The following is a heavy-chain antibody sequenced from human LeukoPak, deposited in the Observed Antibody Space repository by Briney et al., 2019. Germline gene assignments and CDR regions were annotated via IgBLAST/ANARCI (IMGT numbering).Heavy chain of an antibody. CDR1: GYTFTSYT. V-gene: IGHV1-3*03. D-gene: IGHD6-19*01. CDR2: ISVGNGDS. CDR3: ARDSYSSYLLDV. Sequence: GSVKVSCKASGYTFTSYTIHWVRQAPGQSLEWMGWISVGNGDSKCSQEFQGRVTLTRDTSATTAYLEVSSLRPEDTAVYYCARDSYSSYLLDVWGKGTTVTISS. J-gene: IGHJ6*04.